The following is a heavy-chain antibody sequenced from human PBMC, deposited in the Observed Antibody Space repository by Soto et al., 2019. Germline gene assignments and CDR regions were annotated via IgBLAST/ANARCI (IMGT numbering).Heavy chain of an antibody. CDR1: GFTFSSYA. J-gene: IGHJ2*01. CDR2: ISYDGSNK. V-gene: IGHV3-30-3*01. CDR3: ARDPLWGTAMVLWYFDL. Sequence: QVQLVESGGGVVQPGRSLILSCEASGFTFSSYAMHWVRQAPGKGLEWGAVISYDGSNKYYADSVKGRFTISRDNSKDTLYLQMNSLRAEDAAVYYCARDPLWGTAMVLWYFDLWGRGTLVTVSS. D-gene: IGHD5-18*01.